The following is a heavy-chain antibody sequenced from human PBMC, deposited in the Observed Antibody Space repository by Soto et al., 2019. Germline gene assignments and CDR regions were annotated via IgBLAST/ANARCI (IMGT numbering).Heavy chain of an antibody. CDR3: AKGPIAAAGTTFDY. D-gene: IGHD6-13*01. V-gene: IGHV3-9*01. CDR2: ISWNSGSI. Sequence: EVQLVESGGGLVQPGRSLRLSCAASGFTFDDYAMHWVRQAPGKGLEWVSGISWNSGSIGYADSVKGRFTISRDNAKNSLYLQMNSLRAEDTALYYCAKGPIAAAGTTFDYWGQGTLVTVSS. CDR1: GFTFDDYA. J-gene: IGHJ4*02.